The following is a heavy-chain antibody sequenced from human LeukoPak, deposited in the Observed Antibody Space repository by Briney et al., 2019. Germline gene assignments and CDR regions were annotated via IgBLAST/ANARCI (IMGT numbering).Heavy chain of an antibody. CDR1: GFTFSNYA. D-gene: IGHD2-15*01. Sequence: PGGSLRLSCAASGFTFSNYAMSWVRQAPGRGLEWVSTISGSGANTYYADSVKGRFTISRDNSKNTLYLQMNSLRADDTATYYCAKGRALEVVAAFNYWGQGTVVTASS. CDR2: ISGSGANT. J-gene: IGHJ4*02. CDR3: AKGRALEVVAAFNY. V-gene: IGHV3-23*01.